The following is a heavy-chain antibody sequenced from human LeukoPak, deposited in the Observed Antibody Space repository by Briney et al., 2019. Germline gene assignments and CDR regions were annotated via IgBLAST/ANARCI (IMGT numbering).Heavy chain of an antibody. CDR1: GYTFTSYG. J-gene: IGHJ4*02. Sequence: ASVKVSCKASGYTFTSYGISWVRQAPGQGLEWMGWISAYNGNTNYAQKLQGRVTMTTDTSTSTAHMELRSLRSDDTAVYYCAREVPYDSSRYYQPFDYWGQGTLVTVSP. CDR3: AREVPYDSSRYYQPFDY. D-gene: IGHD3-22*01. V-gene: IGHV1-18*01. CDR2: ISAYNGNT.